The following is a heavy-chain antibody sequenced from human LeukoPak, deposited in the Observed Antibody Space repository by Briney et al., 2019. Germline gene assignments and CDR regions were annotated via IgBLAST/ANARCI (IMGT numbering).Heavy chain of an antibody. CDR3: ARKRRVAAAGISDY. CDR2: MNPNSGNT. J-gene: IGHJ4*02. D-gene: IGHD6-13*01. Sequence: ASVKVACKASGSTFTSYDINWVRQATGQGLEWMGWMNPNSGNTGYAQKFQGRVTMTRNTSISTAYMELSSLRSEDTAVYYCARKRRVAAAGISDYWGQGTLVTVSS. V-gene: IGHV1-8*01. CDR1: GSTFTSYD.